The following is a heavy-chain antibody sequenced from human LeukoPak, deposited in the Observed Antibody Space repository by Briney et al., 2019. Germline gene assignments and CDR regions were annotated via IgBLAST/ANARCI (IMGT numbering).Heavy chain of an antibody. CDR2: IYSGST. V-gene: IGHV4-59*08. Sequence: SETLSLTCTVSGXSISNSYWSWIRQLPGKGLEWIGYIYSGSTKYNPSLKSRVTISEDTSKNQISLKMTSVTAADTAVYYCASVPALWGQGALVTVSS. J-gene: IGHJ4*02. CDR1: GXSISNSY. CDR3: ASVPAL.